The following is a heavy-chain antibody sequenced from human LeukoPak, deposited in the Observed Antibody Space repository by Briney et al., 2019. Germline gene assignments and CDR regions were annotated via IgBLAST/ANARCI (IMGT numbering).Heavy chain of an antibody. CDR3: ARDTRGSMIVVLGRSGYYFDY. CDR1: GFTFISYS. D-gene: IGHD3-22*01. J-gene: IGHJ4*02. Sequence: GGSLRLSCAASGFTFISYSMNWVRQAPGKGLEWVSSISSSSSYIYYADSVKGRFTIARDNAKNSLYLQMNSLRAGDTAVYYCARDTRGSMIVVLGRSGYYFDYWGQGTLGTVSS. CDR2: ISSSSSYI. V-gene: IGHV3-21*01.